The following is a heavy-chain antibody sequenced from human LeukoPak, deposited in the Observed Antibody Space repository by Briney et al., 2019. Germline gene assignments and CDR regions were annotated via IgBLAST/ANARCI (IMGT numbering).Heavy chain of an antibody. J-gene: IGHJ3*02. V-gene: IGHV1-2*02. Sequence: ASVKVSCKASGYTFTGYYMHWGRQAPGQGVEWMGWINPNSGGTNYAQKFQGRVTMTRDTSISTAYMELSRLRSDDTAVYYCATNWGYCGGDCYPYDAFDIWGQGTMVTVSS. CDR2: INPNSGGT. CDR3: ATNWGYCGGDCYPYDAFDI. CDR1: GYTFTGYY. D-gene: IGHD2-21*02.